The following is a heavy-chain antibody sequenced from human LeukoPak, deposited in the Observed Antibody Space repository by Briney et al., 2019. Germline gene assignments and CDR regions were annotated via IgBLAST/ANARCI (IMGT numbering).Heavy chain of an antibody. Sequence: GGSLRLSCAASGFTFRSYWMTWVRHYPGKGLEWVANIKQDGSETYYADSVKGRFTISRDNAKNSLFLQMNSLRAEDTGVYYCAREGPKDFDSWGQGTLVTVSS. J-gene: IGHJ4*02. V-gene: IGHV3-7*03. CDR2: IKQDGSET. CDR3: AREGPKDFDS. CDR1: GFTFRSYW.